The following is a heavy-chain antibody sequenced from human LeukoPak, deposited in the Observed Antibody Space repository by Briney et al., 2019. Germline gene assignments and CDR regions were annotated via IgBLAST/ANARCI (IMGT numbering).Heavy chain of an antibody. J-gene: IGHJ6*03. CDR3: ARDPGEVPIYYMDV. CDR1: GFTFSSYE. Sequence: GGSLRLSCAASGFTFSSYEMNWVRQAPGKGLEWVSSISSSSSYIYYADSLKGRFTISRDNAKNSLYLQMNSLRAEDTAVYYCARDPGEVPIYYMDVWGKGTTVTVSS. CDR2: ISSSSSYI. D-gene: IGHD3-16*01. V-gene: IGHV3-21*01.